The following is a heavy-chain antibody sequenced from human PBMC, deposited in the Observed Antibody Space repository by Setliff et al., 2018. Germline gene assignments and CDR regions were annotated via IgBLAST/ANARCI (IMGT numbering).Heavy chain of an antibody. V-gene: IGHV3-21*01. CDR1: GFRISFREYW. D-gene: IGHD4-17*01. Sequence: GGSLRLSCAASGFRISFREYWMFWVRQAPGKGLEWVSSISSSSGYIYYADSVKGRFTISRDNARNSLYLQMNSLRAEDTAVYYCATSDYGDYFIADVWGKGTTVTVSS. CDR2: ISSSSGYI. CDR3: ATSDYGDYFIADV. J-gene: IGHJ6*04.